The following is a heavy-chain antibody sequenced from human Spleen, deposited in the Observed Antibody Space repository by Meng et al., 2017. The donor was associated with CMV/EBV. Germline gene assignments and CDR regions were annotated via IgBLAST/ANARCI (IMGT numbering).Heavy chain of an antibody. V-gene: IGHV3-30*02. CDR3: AKDRSASNYYGLDV. Sequence: LSLTCAASGFTVSSNYMSWVRQAPGKGLEWVTFVRYDGSKEYYAGSVKGRFTISRDRSKNTLYLQMNSLRPEDTAVYYCAKDRSASNYYGLDVWGQGTTVTVSS. CDR2: VRYDGSKE. D-gene: IGHD2-2*01. CDR1: GFTVSSNY. J-gene: IGHJ6*02.